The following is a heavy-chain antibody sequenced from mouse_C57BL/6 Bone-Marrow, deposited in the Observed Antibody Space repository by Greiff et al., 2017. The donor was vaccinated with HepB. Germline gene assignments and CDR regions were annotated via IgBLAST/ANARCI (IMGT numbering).Heavy chain of an antibody. J-gene: IGHJ3*01. CDR1: GYTFTSYW. D-gene: IGHD1-1*01. CDR3: ARSAYYYGSRFAY. V-gene: IGHV1-64*01. CDR2: IHPNSGST. Sequence: VQLQQPGAELVKPGASVKLSCKASGYTFTSYWMHWVKQRPGQGLEWIGMIHPNSGSTNYNEKFKSKATLTVDKSSSTAYMQLSSLTSEDSAVYYCARSAYYYGSRFAYWGQGTLVTVSA.